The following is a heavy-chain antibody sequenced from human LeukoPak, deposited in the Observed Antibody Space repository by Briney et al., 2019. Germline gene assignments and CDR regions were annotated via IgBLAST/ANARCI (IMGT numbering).Heavy chain of an antibody. Sequence: ASVKVSCKASGYTFTYHYLHWVRQATGQGLEWMGWMNPNSGNTGYAQKFQGRVTMTRNTSISTAYMELSSLRSADTAVYYCARDPRIQLWQYFDYWGQGTLVTVSS. CDR2: MNPNSGNT. D-gene: IGHD5-18*01. CDR3: ARDPRIQLWQYFDY. V-gene: IGHV1-8*02. J-gene: IGHJ4*02. CDR1: GYTFTYHY.